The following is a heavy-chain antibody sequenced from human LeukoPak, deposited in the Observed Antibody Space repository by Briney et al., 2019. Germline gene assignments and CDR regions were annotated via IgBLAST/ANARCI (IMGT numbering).Heavy chain of an antibody. CDR2: IYYSGST. D-gene: IGHD3-22*01. V-gene: IGHV4-39*01. CDR1: GGSISSSSYY. Sequence: SETLSLTCTVSGGSISSSSYYWGWIRQPPGKGLEWIGSIYYSGSTYYNPSLKSRVTISVDTSKNQFSLKLSSVTAADTAMYYCAGYYYDSSGYNDYWGQGTLVTVSS. CDR3: AGYYYDSSGYNDY. J-gene: IGHJ4*02.